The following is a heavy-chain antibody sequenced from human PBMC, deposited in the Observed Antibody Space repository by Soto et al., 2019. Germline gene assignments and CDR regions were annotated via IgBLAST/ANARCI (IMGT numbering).Heavy chain of an antibody. Sequence: QVQLQESRPGLVKPSETLSLTCTVSGGSVSSGSYYWSWIRQPPGKGLEWIGYIYYSGSTNYNPSLKSRVTISVDTSKNQFSLKLSSVTAADTAVYYCASVTRTCISTSCYRYYYGMDVWGQGTTVTVSS. J-gene: IGHJ6*02. V-gene: IGHV4-61*01. D-gene: IGHD2-2*02. CDR1: GGSVSSGSYY. CDR2: IYYSGST. CDR3: ASVTRTCISTSCYRYYYGMDV.